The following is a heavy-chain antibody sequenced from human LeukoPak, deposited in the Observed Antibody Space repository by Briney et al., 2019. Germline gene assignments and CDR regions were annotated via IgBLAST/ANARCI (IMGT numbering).Heavy chain of an antibody. CDR1: GFTLSSYD. J-gene: IGHJ5*01. Sequence: GGSLSLSCVASGFTLSSYDMHWVRQATGKGLEWVSSIGTDGDTYYSGSVKGRFTISRESAKTSVYLQMNSLRAGDTAVYCCARGGKGLGFASWGQGAVVTVSS. D-gene: IGHD6-25*01. CDR3: ARGGKGLGFAS. V-gene: IGHV3-13*01. CDR2: IGTDGDT.